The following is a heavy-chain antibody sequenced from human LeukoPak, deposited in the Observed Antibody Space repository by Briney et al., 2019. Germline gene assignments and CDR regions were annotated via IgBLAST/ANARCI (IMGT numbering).Heavy chain of an antibody. D-gene: IGHD6-13*01. CDR3: VRDMGSSWYHRAFDI. CDR2: IRQDGSEK. Sequence: GGSLRLSCSASGFTFSNYWMTWVRQAPGKGLEWVANIRQDGSEKYYVDSLKGRFTISRDNSKNTLYLQMNSLRAEDTAVYYCVRDMGSSWYHRAFDIWGQGTMVTVSS. CDR1: GFTFSNYW. J-gene: IGHJ3*02. V-gene: IGHV3-7*01.